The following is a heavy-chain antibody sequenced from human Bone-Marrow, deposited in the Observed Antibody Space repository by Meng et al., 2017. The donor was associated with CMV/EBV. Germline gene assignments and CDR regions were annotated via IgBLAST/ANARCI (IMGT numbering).Heavy chain of an antibody. CDR2: INPSGGST. V-gene: IGHV1-46*01. J-gene: IGHJ4*02. Sequence: ASVKVSCKASGYTFTGYYMHWVRQAPGQGLEWMGIINPSGGSTSYAQKFQGRVTMTRDTSTSTVYMELSSLRSEDTALYYCARDGAFGVVITKSFFDYWGQGTLVTGSS. CDR3: ARDGAFGVVITKSFFDY. CDR1: GYTFTGYY. D-gene: IGHD3-3*01.